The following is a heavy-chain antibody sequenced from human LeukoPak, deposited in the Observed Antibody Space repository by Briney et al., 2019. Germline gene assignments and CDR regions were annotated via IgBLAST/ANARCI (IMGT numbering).Heavy chain of an antibody. D-gene: IGHD2-15*01. CDR1: GYTFTGYD. CDR3: ARALGYCSGGSCYPSGS. Sequence: ASVKVSCKASGYTFTGYDINWVRQAPGQGLEWMGWMNPNSGNTGYAQKFQGRVTMTRNTSISTAYMELSSLRSEDTAVYYCARALGYCSGGSCYPSGSWGQGTLVTVSS. V-gene: IGHV1-8*01. CDR2: MNPNSGNT. J-gene: IGHJ4*02.